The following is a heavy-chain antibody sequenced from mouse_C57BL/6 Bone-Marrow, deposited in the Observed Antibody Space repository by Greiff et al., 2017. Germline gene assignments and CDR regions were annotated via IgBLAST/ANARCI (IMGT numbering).Heavy chain of an antibody. CDR2: ISSGSRTI. CDR1: GFTFSDYG. J-gene: IGHJ4*01. CDR3: APPYYGSSYYAMDY. Sequence: EVQRVESGGGLVKPGGSLKLSCAASGFTFSDYGMHWVRQAPEKGLEWVAYISSGSRTIYYADTVKGRFTISRDNAKNTLFLQMTSLRSEDTAMYYCAPPYYGSSYYAMDYWGQGTSVTVSS. D-gene: IGHD1-1*01. V-gene: IGHV5-17*01.